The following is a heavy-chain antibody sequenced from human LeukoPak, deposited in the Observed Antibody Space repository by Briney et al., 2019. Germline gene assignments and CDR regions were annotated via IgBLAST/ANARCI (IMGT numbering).Heavy chain of an antibody. V-gene: IGHV4-38-2*02. D-gene: IGHD4-17*01. CDR2: IYHSGRT. CDR1: GYSISSGYY. Sequence: KPSETLSLTCTVSGYSISSGYYWGWIRQPPGKGLEWIGSIYHSGRTFYNPSLKSRVTISVDTSKNQLSLKLSSVTAADTAVYYCARDHVTDYGDYEGFDPWGQGTLVTVSS. J-gene: IGHJ5*02. CDR3: ARDHVTDYGDYEGFDP.